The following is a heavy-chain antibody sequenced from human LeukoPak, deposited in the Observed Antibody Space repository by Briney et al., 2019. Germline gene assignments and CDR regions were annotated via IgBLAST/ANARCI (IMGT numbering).Heavy chain of an antibody. CDR2: ISSSSSYI. CDR1: GFTFSSYS. D-gene: IGHD1-26*01. V-gene: IGHV3-21*01. J-gene: IGHJ4*02. Sequence: PGGSLRLSCAASGFTFSSYSMNRVRQAPGKGLEWVSSISSSSSYIYYADSVKGRFTISRDNAKNSLYLQMNSLRAEDTAVYYCAAKGIVGATSLDYWGQGTLVTVSS. CDR3: AAKGIVGATSLDY.